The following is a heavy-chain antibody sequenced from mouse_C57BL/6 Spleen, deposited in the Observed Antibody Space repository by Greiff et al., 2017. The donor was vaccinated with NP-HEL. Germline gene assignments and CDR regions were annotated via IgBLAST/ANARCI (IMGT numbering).Heavy chain of an antibody. CDR1: GFTFSSYA. V-gene: IGHV5-9-1*02. Sequence: EVKLVESGEGLVKPGGSLKLSCAASGFTFSSYAMSWVRQTPEKRLEWVAYISSGGDYIYYADTVKGRFTISRDNARNTLYLQMSSLKSEDTAMYYCTRDQAGPGYFDVWGTGTTVTVSS. D-gene: IGHD3-2*02. CDR2: ISSGGDYI. CDR3: TRDQAGPGYFDV. J-gene: IGHJ1*03.